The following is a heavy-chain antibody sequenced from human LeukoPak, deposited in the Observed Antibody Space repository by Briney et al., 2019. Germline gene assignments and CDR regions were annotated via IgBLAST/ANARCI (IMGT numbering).Heavy chain of an antibody. Sequence: PSETLSLTCTVSGGSISSYYWSWIRQPPGKGLEWIGYIYYSGSTNYNPSLKSRVTISVDTSKNQFSLKLSSVTAADMAVYYCARSGSYDSSGYYYSYYYYGMDVWGQGTTVTVSS. CDR3: ARSGSYDSSGYYYSYYYYGMDV. V-gene: IGHV4-59*01. J-gene: IGHJ6*02. CDR1: GGSISSYY. CDR2: IYYSGST. D-gene: IGHD3-22*01.